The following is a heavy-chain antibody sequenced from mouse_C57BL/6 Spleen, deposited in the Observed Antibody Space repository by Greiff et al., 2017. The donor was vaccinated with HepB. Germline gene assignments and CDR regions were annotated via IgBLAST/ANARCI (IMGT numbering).Heavy chain of an antibody. D-gene: IGHD1-1*01. CDR2: INYDGSST. J-gene: IGHJ2*01. CDR1: GFTFSDYY. V-gene: IGHV5-16*01. Sequence: EVKLMESEGGLVQPGSSMKLSCTASGFTFSDYYMAWVRQVPEKGLEWVANINYDGSSTYYLDSLKSRFIISRDNAKNILYLQMSSLKSEDTATYYCARGIYYYSYFDYWGQGTTLTVSS. CDR3: ARGIYYYSYFDY.